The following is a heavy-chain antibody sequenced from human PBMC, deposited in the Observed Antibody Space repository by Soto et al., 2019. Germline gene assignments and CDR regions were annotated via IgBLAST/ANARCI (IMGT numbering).Heavy chain of an antibody. Sequence: SETLSLTCTVSGGSITSTSYYWGWIRQPPGKGLEWIGSMYYSGSTNYNPSLNSRVTMSVDTSKNQFSLKLRSVTAADTAVYYCARYSSSAFRSVELVDPVECWGQGTPVA. D-gene: IGHD2-15*01. V-gene: IGHV4-39*01. CDR3: ARYSSSAFRSVELVDPVEC. CDR1: GGSITSTSYY. CDR2: MYYSGST. J-gene: IGHJ4*02.